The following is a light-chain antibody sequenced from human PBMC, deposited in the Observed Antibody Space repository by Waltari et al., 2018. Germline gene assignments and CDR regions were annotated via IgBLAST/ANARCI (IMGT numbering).Light chain of an antibody. Sequence: IQMTQSPSIMSASLGDRVTITCRASQGIRNDLGWYQQKPGKAPKLLIYAASSLQGGVPSRFSGSGSGTDFTLTISSLQPEDFATYYCLQDYNYPRTFGPGTKVDIK. CDR1: QGIRND. V-gene: IGKV1-6*01. CDR2: AAS. J-gene: IGKJ3*01. CDR3: LQDYNYPRT.